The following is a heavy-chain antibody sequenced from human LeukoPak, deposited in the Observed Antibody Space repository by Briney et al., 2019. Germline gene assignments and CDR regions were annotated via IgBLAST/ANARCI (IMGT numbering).Heavy chain of an antibody. CDR1: GFTFSSYE. CDR3: ARDQSSRARGAFDI. Sequence: GGSPRLSCAASGFTFSSYEMNWVRQAPGKGLEWVSYISSSGSTIYYADSVKGRFTISRDNAKNSLYLQMNSLRAEDTAVYYCARDQSSRARGAFDIWGQGTMVTVSS. CDR2: ISSSGSTI. V-gene: IGHV3-48*03. D-gene: IGHD3-10*01. J-gene: IGHJ3*02.